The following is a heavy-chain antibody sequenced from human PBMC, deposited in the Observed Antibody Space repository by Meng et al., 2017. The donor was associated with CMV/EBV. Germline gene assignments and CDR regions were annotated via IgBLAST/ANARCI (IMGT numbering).Heavy chain of an antibody. V-gene: IGHV1-69*12. Sequence: VPLGRAGAGCEKPGPSVTVSCKASGGTFSSYAISWVRQAPGQGLEWMGGIIPIFGTANYAQKFQGRVTITADESTSTAYMELSSLRSEDTAVYYCARRGSYYGSGSYYNWFDPWGQGTLVTVSS. CDR3: ARRGSYYGSGSYYNWFDP. CDR2: IIPIFGTA. CDR1: GGTFSSYA. J-gene: IGHJ5*02. D-gene: IGHD3-10*01.